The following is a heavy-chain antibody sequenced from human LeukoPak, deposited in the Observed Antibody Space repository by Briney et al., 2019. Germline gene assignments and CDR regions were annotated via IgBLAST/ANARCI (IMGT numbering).Heavy chain of an antibody. V-gene: IGHV3-33*01. J-gene: IGHJ4*02. CDR2: IWYDGSNK. Sequence: PGRSLRLSCAASGFTFSSYGMHWVRQAPGKGLEWVAVIWYDGSNKYYADSVKGRFTVSRDNSKDTVSLQLNSLRAEDTAVYYCARGSGAAAGAFDYWGQGTLVTVPS. CDR1: GFTFSSYG. D-gene: IGHD6-13*01. CDR3: ARGSGAAAGAFDY.